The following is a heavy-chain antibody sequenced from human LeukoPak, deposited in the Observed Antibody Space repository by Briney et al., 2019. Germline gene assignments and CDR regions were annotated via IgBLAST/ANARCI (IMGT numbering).Heavy chain of an antibody. V-gene: IGHV1-69*04. Sequence: GASVKVSCKASGGTFSSNAISWVRQAPGQGLEWMGRIIPIFGIANYAQKFQGRVTITADKSTSTAYMELSSLRSEDTAVYYCARATIFGVVIDNNAFDIWGQGTMVTVSS. CDR3: ARATIFGVVIDNNAFDI. CDR2: IIPIFGIA. CDR1: GGTFSSNA. D-gene: IGHD3-3*01. J-gene: IGHJ3*02.